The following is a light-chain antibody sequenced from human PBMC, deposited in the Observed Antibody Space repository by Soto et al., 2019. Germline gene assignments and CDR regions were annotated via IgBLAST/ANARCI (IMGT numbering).Light chain of an antibody. V-gene: IGKV3-20*01. J-gene: IGKJ1*01. CDR2: DAS. Sequence: EIVMTQSPATLSVSPGEIATPSFRASQSVGSDLAWYQQKPGQAPRLLIYDASNRATGIPDRFSGSGSGTDFTLTITRLEPEDFAVYYCQQYGRSPVTFGQGTKVDIK. CDR1: QSVGSD. CDR3: QQYGRSPVT.